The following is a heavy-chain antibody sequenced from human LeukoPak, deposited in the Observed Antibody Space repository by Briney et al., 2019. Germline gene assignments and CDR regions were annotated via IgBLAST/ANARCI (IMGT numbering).Heavy chain of an antibody. CDR3: VRGHDVTWSATRWFDP. J-gene: IGHJ5*02. CDR1: GFTFSNYW. Sequence: GGSQRPSCAASGFTFSNYWMHWVRQVPGQGPVWVSRINSDGSEAIYADSVRGRFTISRDNAQSMLYLQMNTLRVEDTAVYYCVRGHDVTWSATRWFDPWGQGTVVAVSS. V-gene: IGHV3-74*01. D-gene: IGHD2-8*02. CDR2: INSDGSEA.